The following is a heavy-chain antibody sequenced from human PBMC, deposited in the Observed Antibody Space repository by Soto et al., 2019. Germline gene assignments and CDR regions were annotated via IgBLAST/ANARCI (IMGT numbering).Heavy chain of an antibody. Sequence: SETLSLTCTVSGGSISSSSYYWGWIRQPPGKGLEWIGSIYYSGSTYYNPSLKSRVTISVDTSKNQFSLKLSSVTAADTAVYYCARAYYDFWSGQKGGFDYWGQGTLVTVSS. J-gene: IGHJ4*02. CDR3: ARAYYDFWSGQKGGFDY. CDR1: GGSISSSSYY. D-gene: IGHD3-3*01. CDR2: IYYSGST. V-gene: IGHV4-39*01.